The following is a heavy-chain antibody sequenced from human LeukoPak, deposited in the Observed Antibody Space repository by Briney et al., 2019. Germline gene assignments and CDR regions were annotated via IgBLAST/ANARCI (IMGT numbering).Heavy chain of an antibody. CDR2: ISGSSNSI. CDR1: GFTFSSYS. J-gene: IGHJ4*02. Sequence: GGSLRLSCAASGFTFSSYSMNWVRQAPGKGLEWVSYISGSSNSINYADSVKGRFTISRDNAKNSLYLQMNSLRAEDTAVYYCAKGTGVVVTAGDYWGQGTLVTVSS. D-gene: IGHD2-21*02. CDR3: AKGTGVVVTAGDY. V-gene: IGHV3-48*01.